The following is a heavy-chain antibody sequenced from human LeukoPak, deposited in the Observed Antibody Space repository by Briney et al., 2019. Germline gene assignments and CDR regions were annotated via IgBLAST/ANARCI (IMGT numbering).Heavy chain of an antibody. CDR3: ARSLGYSYGYGTADY. CDR2: IIPIFGTA. V-gene: IGHV1-69*13. D-gene: IGHD5-18*01. CDR1: GGTFSSYA. J-gene: IGHJ4*02. Sequence: ASVKVSCKASGGTFSSYAISWVRQAPGQGLEWMGGIIPIFGTANYAQKFQGRVTITADESTSTAHMELSSLRSEDTAVYYCARSLGYSYGYGTADYWGQGTLVTVSS.